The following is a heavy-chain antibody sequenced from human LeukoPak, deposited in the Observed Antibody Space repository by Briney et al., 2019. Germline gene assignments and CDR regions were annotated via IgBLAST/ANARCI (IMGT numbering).Heavy chain of an antibody. V-gene: IGHV1-18*01. J-gene: IGHJ6*02. D-gene: IGHD3-3*01. CDR3: ARDPNQYYDFWSGCPLGYYYGMDV. CDR1: GYTFTSYG. CDR2: ISAYNGNT. Sequence: ASVKVSCKASGYTFTSYGISWVRQAPGQGLEWMGWISAYNGNTNYAQKLQGRVTMTTDTSTSTAYMELRSLRSDDTAVYYCARDPNQYYDFWSGCPLGYYYGMDVWGQGTTVTVSS.